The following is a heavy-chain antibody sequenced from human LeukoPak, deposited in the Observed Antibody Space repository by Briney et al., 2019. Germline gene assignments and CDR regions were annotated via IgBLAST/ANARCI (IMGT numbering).Heavy chain of an antibody. CDR3: ARVRYRLAETYIDY. D-gene: IGHD3-16*01. Sequence: ASVKVSCKASGHTFTSYGISWVRQAPGQGLEWMGWISAYNGNTNYAQKLQGRVTMTTDTSTSTAYMELRSLRSDDTAVYYCARVRYRLAETYIDYWGQGTLVTVSS. CDR2: ISAYNGNT. CDR1: GHTFTSYG. V-gene: IGHV1-18*01. J-gene: IGHJ4*02.